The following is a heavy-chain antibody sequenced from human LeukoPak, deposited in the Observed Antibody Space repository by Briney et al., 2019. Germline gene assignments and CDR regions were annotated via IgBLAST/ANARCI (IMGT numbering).Heavy chain of an antibody. CDR2: INHSGST. V-gene: IGHV4-34*01. Sequence: SETLSLTCAVYGGSFSGYYWSWIRQPPGKGLEWIGEINHSGSTNYNPSLKSRVTISVDTSKNQFSLKLSSVTAADTAVYYCASHRGSSSWYRGDAFDIWGQGTMVTVSS. D-gene: IGHD6-13*01. CDR3: ASHRGSSSWYRGDAFDI. J-gene: IGHJ3*02. CDR1: GGSFSGYY.